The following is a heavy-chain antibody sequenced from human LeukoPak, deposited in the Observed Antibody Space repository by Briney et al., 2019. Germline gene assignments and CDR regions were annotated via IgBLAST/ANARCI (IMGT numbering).Heavy chain of an antibody. CDR3: ARVREYGGNRGFDY. D-gene: IGHD4-23*01. CDR2: IYYSGST. V-gene: IGHV4-31*03. CDR1: GGSISSGGYY. J-gene: IGHJ4*02. Sequence: PSETLSLTCTVSGGSISSGGYYWSWIRQHPGKGLEWIGYIYYSGSTYYNPSLKSRVTISVDTSKNQFSLKLSSVTAADTAVYYCARVREYGGNRGFDYWGQGTLVTVSS.